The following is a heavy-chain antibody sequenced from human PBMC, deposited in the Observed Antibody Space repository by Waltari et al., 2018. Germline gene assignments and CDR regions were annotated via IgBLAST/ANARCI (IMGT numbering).Heavy chain of an antibody. D-gene: IGHD3-10*01. CDR3: AKFTMVQGESDAFDI. J-gene: IGHJ3*02. CDR1: GFPFGSAG. Sequence: QVQLVESGGGVVQPGGSLRLSCAASGFPFGSAGSVWGRQASGKGLEWVAFIRYDGSNKYYADSVKGRFTISRDNSKNTLYLQMNSLRAEDTAVYYCAKFTMVQGESDAFDIWVQGTMVTVSS. V-gene: IGHV3-30*02. CDR2: IRYDGSNK.